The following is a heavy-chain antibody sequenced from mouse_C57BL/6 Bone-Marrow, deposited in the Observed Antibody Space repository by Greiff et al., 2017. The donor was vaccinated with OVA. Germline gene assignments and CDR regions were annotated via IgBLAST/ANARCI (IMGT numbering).Heavy chain of an antibody. CDR2: INPSNGGT. D-gene: IGHD2-2*01. CDR1: GYTFTSYW. V-gene: IGHV1-53*01. J-gene: IGHJ4*01. CDR3: ARGGLRRYAMDY. Sequence: VQLQQPGTELVKPGASVKLSCKASGYTFTSYWMHWVKQRPGQGLEWIGNINPSNGGTNYNEKFKSKATLTVDKSSSTAYMQLSSLTSEDAAVYYCARGGLRRYAMDYWGQGTSVTVSS.